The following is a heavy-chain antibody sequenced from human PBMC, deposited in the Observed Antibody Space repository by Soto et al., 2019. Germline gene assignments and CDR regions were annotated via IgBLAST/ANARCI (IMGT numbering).Heavy chain of an antibody. CDR2: IYHSGST. V-gene: IGHV4-30-2*01. CDR3: ASGQQLVRNY. J-gene: IGHJ4*02. D-gene: IGHD6-13*01. CDR1: GGSISSGGYS. Sequence: LQLQESGSGLVKPSQTLSLTCAVSGGSISSGGYSWSWIRQPPGTGLEWIGYIYHSGSTYYNPSLKSRVTISVDRSKNQFSLKLSSVTAADTAVYYCASGQQLVRNYWGQGTLVTVSS.